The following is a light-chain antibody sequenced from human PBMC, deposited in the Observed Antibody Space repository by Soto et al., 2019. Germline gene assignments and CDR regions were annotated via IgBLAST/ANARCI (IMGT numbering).Light chain of an antibody. Sequence: QSALTQPASVSGSPGQSITISCTGTSSDVGGSNYVSWYQQHPGKAPKLMIYDVSNWPSGVSNRFSGSQSGNTASLTISGLQAEDEADYYCSSYTSSSTLYVFGTGTKLTVL. V-gene: IGLV2-14*01. CDR3: SSYTSSSTLYV. CDR2: DVS. CDR1: SSDVGGSNY. J-gene: IGLJ1*01.